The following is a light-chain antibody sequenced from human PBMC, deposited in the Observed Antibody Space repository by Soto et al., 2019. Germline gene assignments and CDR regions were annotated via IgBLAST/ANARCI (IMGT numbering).Light chain of an antibody. J-gene: IGLJ3*02. CDR3: QTWDSATVTVL. CDR2: LNSDGSH. V-gene: IGLV4-69*01. CDR1: SGHSDYA. Sequence: QPVLTQSPSASASLGASVKLTCTVSSGHSDYAIAWHQQQPERGPRCLMKLNSDGSHIKGDGIPERFSGSSSGTERYLTISSLQTEDEAVSYCQTWDSATVTVLFGGGPKLTVL.